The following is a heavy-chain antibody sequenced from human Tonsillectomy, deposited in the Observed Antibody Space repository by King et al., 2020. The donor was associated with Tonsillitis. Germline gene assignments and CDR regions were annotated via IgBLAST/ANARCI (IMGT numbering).Heavy chain of an antibody. D-gene: IGHD2-8*01. Sequence: VQLVESGGGLVQPGGSLRLSCAASGFTFSSYWMHWVRQAPGKGLVWVSRINSDGSSASYADSVKGRFTISRDNAKNTLYLQMNSLRVEDTAVYYCARGSIVVMVHGMESRLDWLDPWGQGTLVTVSS. V-gene: IGHV3-74*01. J-gene: IGHJ5*02. CDR3: ARGSIVVMVHGMESRLDWLDP. CDR1: GFTFSSYW. CDR2: INSDGSSA.